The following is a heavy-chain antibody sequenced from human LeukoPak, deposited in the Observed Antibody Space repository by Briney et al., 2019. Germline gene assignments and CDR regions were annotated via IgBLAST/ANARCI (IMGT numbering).Heavy chain of an antibody. CDR3: ARGGGESDYFDY. Sequence: PSETLSLTCTVSGGSISSGDYYWSWIRQPPGKGLEWIGYIYYSGSTYYNPSLKSRVTISVDTSKNQFSLKLSSVTAADTAVYYCARGGGESDYFDYWGQGTLVTVSS. J-gene: IGHJ4*02. V-gene: IGHV4-30-4*01. CDR2: IYYSGST. D-gene: IGHD2-21*01. CDR1: GGSISSGDYY.